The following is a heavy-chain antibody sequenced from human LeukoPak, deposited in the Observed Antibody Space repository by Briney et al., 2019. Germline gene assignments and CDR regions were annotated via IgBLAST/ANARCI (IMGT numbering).Heavy chain of an antibody. D-gene: IGHD3-22*01. Sequence: SETLSLTCTVSGYSISSGYYWGWIRQPPGKGLEWIGTISHSGSTYYNPSLNSRVTISVDTSKNQFSLKLSSVTAADTAVYYCARGGYYDSSGYNFDYWGQGTLVTVSS. CDR1: GYSISSGYY. V-gene: IGHV4-38-2*02. CDR3: ARGGYYDSSGYNFDY. CDR2: ISHSGST. J-gene: IGHJ4*02.